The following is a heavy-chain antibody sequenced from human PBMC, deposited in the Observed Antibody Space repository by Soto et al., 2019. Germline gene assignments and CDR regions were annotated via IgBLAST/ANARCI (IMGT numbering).Heavy chain of an antibody. D-gene: IGHD4-17*01. CDR3: AIDDYQITETNYYYMDV. J-gene: IGHJ6*03. CDR1: GFTFSSYA. Sequence: GGSLRLSCAASGFTFSSYAMSWVRQAPGKGLEWVSAISGSGGSTYYADSVKGRFTISRDNSKNKLYPQMNSLRAEDTAVYYCAIDDYQITETNYYYMDVWGKGTTVTVSS. CDR2: ISGSGGST. V-gene: IGHV3-23*01.